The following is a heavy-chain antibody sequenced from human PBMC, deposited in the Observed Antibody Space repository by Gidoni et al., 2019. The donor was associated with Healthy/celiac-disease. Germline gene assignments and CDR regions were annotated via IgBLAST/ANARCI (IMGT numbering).Heavy chain of an antibody. CDR2: IYYSGST. J-gene: IGHJ5*02. CDR1: GGSISSGGSY. Sequence: QVQLQESGPGLVKPSQTLSLTCTVSGGSISSGGSYWSWIRQHPGKGLEWIGYIYYSGSTYYNPSLKSRVTISVDTSKNQFSLKLSSVTAADTAVYYCARGDCSSTSCYSGITGTTRGWFDPWGQGTLVTVSS. D-gene: IGHD2-2*02. CDR3: ARGDCSSTSCYSGITGTTRGWFDP. V-gene: IGHV4-31*03.